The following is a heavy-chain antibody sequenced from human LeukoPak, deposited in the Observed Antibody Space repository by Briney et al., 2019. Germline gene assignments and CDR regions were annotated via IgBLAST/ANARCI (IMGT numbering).Heavy chain of an antibody. J-gene: IGHJ4*02. CDR2: IASDGSST. D-gene: IGHD3-3*01. V-gene: IGHV3-74*01. CDR1: GFTFSSYW. CDR3: ATDRGWRTSGYYLYYFEY. Sequence: PGGSLRLSCAASGFTFSSYWMNWVRQAPGKGLVWVSRIASDGSSTTYADSVKGRFSISRDNAKNTLYLQMNSLRVEDTAVYYCATDRGWRTSGYYLYYFEYWGQGTLVTFSS.